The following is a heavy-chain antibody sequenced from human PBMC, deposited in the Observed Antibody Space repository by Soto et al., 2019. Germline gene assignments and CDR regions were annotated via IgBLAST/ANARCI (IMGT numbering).Heavy chain of an antibody. V-gene: IGHV1-18*01. J-gene: IGHJ4*02. CDR2: ISPFHGDT. D-gene: IGHD2-21*01. CDR1: GYSFTNYA. CDR3: ARSDHVDRYY. Sequence: QVELVQSGPEVKKPGASVKVSCKASGYSFTNYAIGWVRQAPGQGLEWVGWISPFHGDTNYAQNFQGRITVTTDSSTSTAYMDLGRLRSDDTAVYYCARSDHVDRYYWGQETRITVSS.